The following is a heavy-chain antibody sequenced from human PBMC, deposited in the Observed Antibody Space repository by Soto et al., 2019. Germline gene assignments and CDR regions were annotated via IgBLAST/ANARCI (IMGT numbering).Heavy chain of an antibody. CDR1: GYTFTSYA. D-gene: IGHD6-13*01. Sequence: ASVKVSCKASGYTFTSYAMHWVRQAPGQRLEWMGWINAGNGNTKYSQKFQGRVTITRDTSASTAYMELSSLRSEDTAVYYCARAAGNYYYYYYGMDVWGQGTTVTSP. CDR3: ARAAGNYYYYYYGMDV. V-gene: IGHV1-3*01. CDR2: INAGNGNT. J-gene: IGHJ6*02.